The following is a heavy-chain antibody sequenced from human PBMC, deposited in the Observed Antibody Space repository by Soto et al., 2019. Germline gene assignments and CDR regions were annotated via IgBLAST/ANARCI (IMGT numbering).Heavy chain of an antibody. D-gene: IGHD5-18*01. V-gene: IGHV2-5*02. CDR2: VYWDDDK. J-gene: IGHJ5*02. CDR3: AHKGGFGYPES. CDR1: GFSLTTSGVG. Sequence: QITLKESGPLLVKPTQALTLTCTCSGFSLTTSGVGVGWIRQPPGKALEWLALVYWDDDKRYSTSLTNRLTLSRDTSKTEVVLTLTPVDPTDTATYFFAHKGGFGYPESWGQGIMVTVSS.